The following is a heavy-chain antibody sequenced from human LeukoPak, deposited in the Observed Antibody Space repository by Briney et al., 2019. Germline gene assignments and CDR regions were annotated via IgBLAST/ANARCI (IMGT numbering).Heavy chain of an antibody. D-gene: IGHD5-12*01. CDR2: ITPILGTV. CDR3: AQLPATMHAVGYYFDY. CDR1: GGTCSSYA. V-gene: IGHV1-69*04. J-gene: IGHJ4*02. Sequence: ASVKVSCKTSGGTCSSYAISWVRQAPGQGLEWMGRITPILGTVNYAQKFQGRVTFDADKSTRTAYMELSSLTSEDTAVYFCAQLPATMHAVGYYFDYWGQGTLVTVSS.